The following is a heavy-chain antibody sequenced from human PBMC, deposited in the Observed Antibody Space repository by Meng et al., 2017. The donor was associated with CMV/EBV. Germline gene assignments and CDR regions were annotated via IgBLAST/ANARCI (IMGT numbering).Heavy chain of an antibody. CDR3: AKDPSFEYSSSFDY. CDR2: ISSSGSTI. CDR1: GFTFSDYY. V-gene: IGHV3-11*01. D-gene: IGHD6-6*01. J-gene: IGHJ4*02. Sequence: GESLKISCAASGFTFSDYYMSWIRQAPGQGLEWVSYISSSGSTIYYADSVTGRFTISRDNAKNSLYLQMNSLRAEDTPVYYCAKDPSFEYSSSFDYWGQGTLVTVSS.